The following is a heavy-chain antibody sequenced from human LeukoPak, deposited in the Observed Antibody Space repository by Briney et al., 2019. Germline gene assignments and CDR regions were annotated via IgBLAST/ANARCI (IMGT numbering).Heavy chain of an antibody. CDR3: ARDLPQGY. J-gene: IGHJ4*02. V-gene: IGHV1-46*01. Sequence: ASVKVSCKASGYTFTSYYMHWVRQAPGQGLEWMGIINPSGGSTSYAQKFQGRVTMTRDTSISTAYMELSRLRSDDTAVYYCARDLPQGYWGQGTLVTVSS. CDR1: GYTFTSYY. CDR2: INPSGGST.